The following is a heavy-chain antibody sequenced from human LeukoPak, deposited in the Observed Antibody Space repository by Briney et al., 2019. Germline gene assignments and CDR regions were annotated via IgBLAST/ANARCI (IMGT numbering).Heavy chain of an antibody. J-gene: IGHJ4*02. CDR1: GYTFIAYY. Sequence: ASVKVSCKASGYTFIAYYMHWVRQAPGQGLEWMGWINPNSGGTNYAQKFQGRVTITADESTSTAYMELSSLRSEDTAVYYCAMTPIAVAGAFRDYWGQGTLVTVSS. CDR2: INPNSGGT. CDR3: AMTPIAVAGAFRDY. D-gene: IGHD6-19*01. V-gene: IGHV1-2*02.